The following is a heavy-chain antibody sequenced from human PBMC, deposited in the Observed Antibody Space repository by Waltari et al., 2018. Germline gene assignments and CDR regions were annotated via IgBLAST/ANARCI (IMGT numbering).Heavy chain of an antibody. D-gene: IGHD3-22*01. CDR1: GYTFTSYD. Sequence: QVQLVQSGAEGKKPGASVKVACKAAGYTFTSYDSNWGRQATGQGFEWMGWMNPNSGNTGYAQKFQGRVTMTRNTSISTAYMELSSLRSEDTAVYYCARGESSGTYDYWGQGTLVTVSS. CDR3: ARGESSGTYDY. J-gene: IGHJ4*02. CDR2: MNPNSGNT. V-gene: IGHV1-8*01.